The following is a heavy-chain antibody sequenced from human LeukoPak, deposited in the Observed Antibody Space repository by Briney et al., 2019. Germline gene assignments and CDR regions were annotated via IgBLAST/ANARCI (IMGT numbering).Heavy chain of an antibody. V-gene: IGHV4-30-4*08. CDR2: IYYSGST. CDR3: ARANWNYLPFYYYYYMDV. J-gene: IGHJ6*03. D-gene: IGHD1-7*01. Sequence: PSETLSLTCTVSGGSISSGDYYWSWIRQPPGKGLEWIGYIYYSGSTYYNPSLKSRVTISVDTSKNQFSLKLSSVTAADTAVYHCARANWNYLPFYYYYYMDVWGKGTTVTVSS. CDR1: GGSISSGDYY.